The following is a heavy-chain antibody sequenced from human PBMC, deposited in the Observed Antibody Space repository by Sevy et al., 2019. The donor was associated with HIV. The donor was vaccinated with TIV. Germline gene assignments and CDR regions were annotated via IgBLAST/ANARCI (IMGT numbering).Heavy chain of an antibody. CDR3: ARASGSGVSRGDWFGP. D-gene: IGHD3-10*01. Sequence: GGSLRLSCAASGFTFSDYYMSWIRQAPGKGLEWVSYISSSGSTIYYADSVKGRFTISRDNAKNSLYLQMNSLRAEDTAVYYCARASGSGVSRGDWFGPWGQGTLVTVSS. V-gene: IGHV3-11*01. CDR1: GFTFSDYY. J-gene: IGHJ5*02. CDR2: ISSSGSTI.